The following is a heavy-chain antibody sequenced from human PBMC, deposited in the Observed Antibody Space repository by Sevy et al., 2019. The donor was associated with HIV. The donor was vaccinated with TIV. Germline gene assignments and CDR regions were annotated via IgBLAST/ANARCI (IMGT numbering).Heavy chain of an antibody. D-gene: IGHD6-13*01. CDR2: ISAYNGNT. CDR3: AREKGYSSPFYYYYYYMDV. CDR1: GYTFTSYG. V-gene: IGHV1-18*01. J-gene: IGHJ6*03. Sequence: ASVKVSCKASGYTFTSYGISWVRQAPGQGLEWMGWISAYNGNTNYAQKLQGRVTMTTDTSTSTAYMELRSLRSDDTAVYYCAREKGYSSPFYYYYYYMDVWGKGTTVTVSS.